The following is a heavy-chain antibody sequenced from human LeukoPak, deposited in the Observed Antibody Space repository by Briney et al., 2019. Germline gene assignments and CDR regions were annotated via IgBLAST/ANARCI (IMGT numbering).Heavy chain of an antibody. CDR3: ARDSGYSGYVLFDY. CDR1: GYTFTSYY. D-gene: IGHD5-12*01. Sequence: ASVKVSCKASGYTFTSYYIHWVRQAPGQGLEWVGTINPSGGSTTYAQKLQGRVTMTTDTSTRTAYMELRSLRFDDTAVYYCARDSGYSGYVLFDYWGQGTLVTVSS. V-gene: IGHV1-46*01. J-gene: IGHJ4*02. CDR2: INPSGGST.